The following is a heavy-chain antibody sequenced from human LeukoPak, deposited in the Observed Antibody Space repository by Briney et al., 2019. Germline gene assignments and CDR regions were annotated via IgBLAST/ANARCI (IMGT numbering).Heavy chain of an antibody. CDR3: ARDFGQNGLYYYYYYMDV. CDR1: GFTFSSYE. Sequence: PGGSLRLSCAASGFTFSSYEMNWVRQAPGKGLEWVSYISSSGSTIYYADSVKGRFTISRDNAKNSLYLQMNSLRAEDTAVYYCARDFGQNGLYYYYYYMDVWGKGTTVTVSS. V-gene: IGHV3-48*03. D-gene: IGHD2-8*01. CDR2: ISSSGSTI. J-gene: IGHJ6*03.